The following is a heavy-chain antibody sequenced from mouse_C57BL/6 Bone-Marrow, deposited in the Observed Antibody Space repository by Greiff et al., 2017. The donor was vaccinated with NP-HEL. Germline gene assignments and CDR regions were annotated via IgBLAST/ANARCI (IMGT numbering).Heavy chain of an antibody. CDR2: ISDGGSYT. V-gene: IGHV5-4*01. J-gene: IGHJ4*01. CDR1: GFTFSSYA. Sequence: EVKLMESGGGLVKPGGSLKLSCAASGFTFSSYAMSWVRQTPEKRLEWVATISDGGSYTYYPDNVKGRFTISRDNAKNNLYLQMRHLKSEDTAMYYCARDYGYAMDYWGQGTSVTVSS. D-gene: IGHD1-1*01. CDR3: ARDYGYAMDY.